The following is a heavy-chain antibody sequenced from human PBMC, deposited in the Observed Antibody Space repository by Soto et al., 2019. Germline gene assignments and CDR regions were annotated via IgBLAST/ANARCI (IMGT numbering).Heavy chain of an antibody. V-gene: IGHV3-30-3*01. CDR1: GFTFSSYA. Sequence: QVQLVESGGGVVQPGRSLRLSCAASGFTFSSYAMHWVRQAPGKGLEWVAVISYDGSNKYYADSVKGRFTISRDNSKNTLYLQMNSLRAEDTGVYYCARGRVDYGDFDYWGQGTLVTVSS. CDR3: ARGRVDYGDFDY. CDR2: ISYDGSNK. J-gene: IGHJ4*02. D-gene: IGHD4-17*01.